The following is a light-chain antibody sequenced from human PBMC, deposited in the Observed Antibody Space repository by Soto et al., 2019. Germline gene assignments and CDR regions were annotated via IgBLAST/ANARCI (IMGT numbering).Light chain of an antibody. V-gene: IGKV3-15*01. CDR1: QSISTE. J-gene: IGKJ2*01. CDR3: KQGHNWPLT. Sequence: EIVMTQSPATLSVSPGGRATLSCRASQSISTELAWYQQKPGQPPRLLIYSASTRATGVPARFTGSGSGSEFTLTISVLQSEDFAVYYCKQGHNWPLTFGQGTRLEI. CDR2: SAS.